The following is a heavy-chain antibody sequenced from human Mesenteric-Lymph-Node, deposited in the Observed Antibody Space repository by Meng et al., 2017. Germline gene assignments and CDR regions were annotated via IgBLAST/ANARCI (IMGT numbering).Heavy chain of an antibody. CDR2: IKHDGSEK. J-gene: IGHJ4*02. CDR3: VRSLGAVAGYFDY. CDR1: GFTFSRYW. D-gene: IGHD6-19*01. Sequence: GESLKISCAASGFTFSRYWMSWVRQAPGKGLEWVANIKHDGSEKHYVDSVEGRFTISRDNAKNSLYLQMNSLRPEDTAVYYCVRSLGAVAGYFDYWGQGTLVTVSS. V-gene: IGHV3-7*01.